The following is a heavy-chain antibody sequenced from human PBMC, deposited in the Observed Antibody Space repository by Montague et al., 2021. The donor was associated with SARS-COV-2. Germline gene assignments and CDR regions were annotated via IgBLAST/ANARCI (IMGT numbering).Heavy chain of an antibody. V-gene: IGHV3-74*01. CDR1: GFTVSSYW. D-gene: IGHD3-16*01. J-gene: IGHJ4*02. Sequence: SLRLSCAASGFTVSSYWMHWVRQAPGKGLVWVSHINEDGTRTNYADSVKGRFTISRDSAKNTLLLQMNSLRVEDTAVYYCARGDSSGLGYWGQGILVTVAS. CDR2: INEDGTRT. CDR3: ARGDSSGLGY.